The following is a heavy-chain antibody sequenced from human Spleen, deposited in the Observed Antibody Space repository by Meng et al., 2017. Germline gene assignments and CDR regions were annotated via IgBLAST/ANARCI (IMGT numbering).Heavy chain of an antibody. CDR2: IIPIFGTA. J-gene: IGHJ3*02. Sequence: SVKVSCKASEGTFSSYAISWVRQAPGQGLEWMGGIIPIFGTANYAQKFQGRVTITADKSTSTAYMELSSLRSEGTAVYYCARFRLGYSSSWYSPGDAFDIWGQGTMVTVSS. CDR1: EGTFSSYA. V-gene: IGHV1-69*06. CDR3: ARFRLGYSSSWYSPGDAFDI. D-gene: IGHD6-13*01.